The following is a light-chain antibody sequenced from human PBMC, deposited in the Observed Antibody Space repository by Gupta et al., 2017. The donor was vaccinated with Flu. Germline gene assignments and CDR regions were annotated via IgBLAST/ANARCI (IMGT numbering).Light chain of an antibody. CDR1: KLGDTS. J-gene: IGLJ2*01. CDR2: QDN. Sequence: SYELIQSPSVSVSPGQTARITCSGDKLGDTSVCWYQQKAGQSPVMVIYQDNKRPSGIPERFSGSSSGKTATLTIDETQPMDEADYYCQAWDSTTVVFGGGTKLAVL. CDR3: QAWDSTTVV. V-gene: IGLV3-1*01.